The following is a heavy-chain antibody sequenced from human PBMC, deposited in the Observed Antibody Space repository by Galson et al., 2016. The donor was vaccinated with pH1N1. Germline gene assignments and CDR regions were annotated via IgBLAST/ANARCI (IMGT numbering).Heavy chain of an antibody. CDR2: ISRVGVT. Sequence: SLRLSCAASGFTFDYFSLHWVRQAPGKGLEWVSLISRVGVTFYADSVRGRFTISRDNNRNSLSLQMDGLTSDDTAFYYCAKEKFGSKWSTFDNWGQGTLVTVSS. CDR1: GFTFDYFS. D-gene: IGHD2-15*01. V-gene: IGHV3-43*01. CDR3: AKEKFGSKWSTFDN. J-gene: IGHJ4*02.